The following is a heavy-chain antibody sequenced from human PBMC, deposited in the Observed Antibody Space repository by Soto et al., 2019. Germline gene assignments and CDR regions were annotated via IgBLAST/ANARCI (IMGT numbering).Heavy chain of an antibody. D-gene: IGHD5-18*01. Sequence: PGGSLRLSCAASGFTFSSYGMHWVRQAPGKGLEWVAVIWYDGSNKYYADSVKGRSTISRDNSKNTLYLQMNSLRAEDTAVYYCARDFRVYAMVGYGFYGMDVWGQGTTVTVSS. CDR3: ARDFRVYAMVGYGFYGMDV. V-gene: IGHV3-33*01. CDR1: GFTFSSYG. CDR2: IWYDGSNK. J-gene: IGHJ6*02.